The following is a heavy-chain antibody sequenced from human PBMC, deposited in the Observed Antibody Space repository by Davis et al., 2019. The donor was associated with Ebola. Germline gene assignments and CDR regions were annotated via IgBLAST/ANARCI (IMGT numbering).Heavy chain of an antibody. CDR3: ARSPSVLRFLEWFIDY. Sequence: GSLRLSCTVSGGSISSSSYYWGWIRQPPGKGLEWIGSFYYSGSTYYNPSLKSRVTISVDTSKNQFSLKLSSVTAADTAVYYCARSPSVLRFLEWFIDYWGQGTLVTVSS. V-gene: IGHV4-39*01. CDR2: FYYSGST. J-gene: IGHJ4*02. CDR1: GGSISSSSYY. D-gene: IGHD3-3*01.